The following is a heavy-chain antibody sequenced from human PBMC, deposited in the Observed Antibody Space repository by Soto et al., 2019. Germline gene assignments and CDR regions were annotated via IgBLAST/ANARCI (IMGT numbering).Heavy chain of an antibody. Sequence: EVQLLESGGGLVQPGGSLRLSCAASGFTFSSYAMSWVRQAQGKGLEWVSAISGGTSSTYYADSEKGRFTISRDNYKNTLDVQMNSRRAEDTAVYYCAKERWAAAGTPTLDYWCQGTLVTVSS. D-gene: IGHD6-13*01. CDR1: GFTFSSYA. J-gene: IGHJ4*02. CDR3: AKERWAAAGTPTLDY. V-gene: IGHV3-23*01. CDR2: ISGGTSST.